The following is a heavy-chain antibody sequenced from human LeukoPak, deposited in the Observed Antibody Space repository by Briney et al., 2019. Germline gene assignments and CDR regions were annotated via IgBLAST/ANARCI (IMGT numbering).Heavy chain of an antibody. J-gene: IGHJ4*02. CDR2: IYSGGTT. CDR3: ARVDTVMAYYFDL. D-gene: IGHD5-18*01. Sequence: GGSLRLSCAASGFTVSTNCMTWVHQAPGKGLEWVSTIYSGGTTYYADSVMGRFTISRHNSRNTLYLQMNSLRAEDTAVYYCARVDTVMAYYFDLWGQGTLVTVSS. CDR1: GFTVSTNC. V-gene: IGHV3-53*04.